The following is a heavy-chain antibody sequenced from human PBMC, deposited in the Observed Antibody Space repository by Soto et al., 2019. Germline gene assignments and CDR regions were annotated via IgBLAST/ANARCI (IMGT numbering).Heavy chain of an antibody. Sequence: EVQLVESGGGLVKPGGSLRLSCAASGFTFSSYSMNWVRQAPGKGLEWVSSISSSSSYIYYADSVKGRFTISSDNAKNSLYLQMTSLRAEDTAVYYCARLGGQLVPGFDYWGQGTLVTVSS. CDR3: ARLGGQLVPGFDY. D-gene: IGHD6-6*01. J-gene: IGHJ4*02. CDR1: GFTFSSYS. CDR2: ISSSSSYI. V-gene: IGHV3-21*01.